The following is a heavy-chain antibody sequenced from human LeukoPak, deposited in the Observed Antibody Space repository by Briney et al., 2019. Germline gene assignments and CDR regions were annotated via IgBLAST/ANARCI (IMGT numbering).Heavy chain of an antibody. V-gene: IGHV1-8*02. J-gene: IGHJ5*02. D-gene: IGHD3-9*01. CDR3: ARGRYYYDILTGYKLDP. CDR1: GYTFTSYG. Sequence: ASVKVSCKASGYTFTSYGISWVRQAPGQGLEWMGWMNPNSGNTGYAQKFQGRVTMTRNTSLSTAYMELSSLRSEDTAVYYCARGRYYYDILTGYKLDPWGQGTLVTVSS. CDR2: MNPNSGNT.